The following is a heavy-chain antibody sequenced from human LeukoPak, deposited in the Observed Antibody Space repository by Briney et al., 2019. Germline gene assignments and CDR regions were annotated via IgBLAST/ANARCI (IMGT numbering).Heavy chain of an antibody. CDR2: IKQDGSEK. J-gene: IGHJ4*02. CDR1: GFTFSTYW. V-gene: IGHV3-7*01. CDR3: TRDVASSTYHFDSSGLLDY. Sequence: GGSLRLSCAVSGFTFSTYWMSWVRQAPGKGLEWVANIKQDGSEKYYVDSVKGRFTISRDNAKSSLYLQMNSLRAEDTAVYYCTRDVASSTYHFDSSGLLDYWGQGTLVTVSS. D-gene: IGHD3-22*01.